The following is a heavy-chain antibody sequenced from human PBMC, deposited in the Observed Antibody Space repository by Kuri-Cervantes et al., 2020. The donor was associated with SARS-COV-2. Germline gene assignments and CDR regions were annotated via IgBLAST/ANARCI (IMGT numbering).Heavy chain of an antibody. Sequence: GESLKISCAASGFTFSDYYMSWIRQAPGKGLEWVSYISSSSSYTNYADPVKGRFTISRDNAKNSLYLQMNSLRAEDTAVYYCARGEGSGSYYNPLAYDYWGQGTLVTVSS. V-gene: IGHV3-11*06. J-gene: IGHJ4*02. CDR2: ISSSSSYT. CDR1: GFTFSDYY. D-gene: IGHD3-10*01. CDR3: ARGEGSGSYYNPLAYDY.